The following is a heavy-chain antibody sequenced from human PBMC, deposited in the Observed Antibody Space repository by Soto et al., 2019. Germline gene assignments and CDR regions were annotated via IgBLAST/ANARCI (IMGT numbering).Heavy chain of an antibody. CDR2: IIPIFGTA. CDR3: ARVEVVVAADNYYYYYGMDV. J-gene: IGHJ6*02. D-gene: IGHD2-15*01. Sequence: SVKVSCKASGGTFSSYAFSWVRQAPGRGLEWVGGIIPIFGTANYAQKFQGRVTITADESTSTAYMELSSLRSEDTAVYYCARVEVVVAADNYYYYYGMDVWGQGTTVTVSS. V-gene: IGHV1-69*13. CDR1: GGTFSSYA.